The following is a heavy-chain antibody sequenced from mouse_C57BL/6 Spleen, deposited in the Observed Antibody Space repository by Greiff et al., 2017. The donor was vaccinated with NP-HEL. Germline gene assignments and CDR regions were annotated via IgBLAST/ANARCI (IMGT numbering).Heavy chain of an antibody. D-gene: IGHD2-3*01. Sequence: EVQLVESGAELVRPGASVKLSCTASGFNIKDDYMHWVKQRPEQGLEWIGWIDPENGDTEYASKFQGKATITADTSSNTAYLQLSSLTSEDTAVDYCTTGYDGYYSYFDYWGQGTTLTVSS. J-gene: IGHJ2*01. CDR3: TTGYDGYYSYFDY. CDR1: GFNIKDDY. V-gene: IGHV14-4*01. CDR2: IDPENGDT.